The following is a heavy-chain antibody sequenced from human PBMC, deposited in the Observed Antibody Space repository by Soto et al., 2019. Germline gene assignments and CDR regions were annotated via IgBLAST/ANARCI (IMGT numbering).Heavy chain of an antibody. D-gene: IGHD2-21*02. CDR3: AGPDCGGDCYLDY. Sequence: GGSLRLSCAASGFTFSSYAMSWVRQAPGKGLEWVSAISGSGGSTYYADSVKGRFTISRDNSKNTLYLQMNSLRAEDTAVYYCAGPDCGGDCYLDYWGQGTLVTVSS. J-gene: IGHJ4*02. CDR1: GFTFSSYA. CDR2: ISGSGGST. V-gene: IGHV3-23*01.